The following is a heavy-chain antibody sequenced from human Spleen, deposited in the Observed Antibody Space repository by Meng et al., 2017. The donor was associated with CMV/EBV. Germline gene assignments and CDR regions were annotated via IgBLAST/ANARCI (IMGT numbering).Heavy chain of an antibody. V-gene: IGHV1-2*02. CDR3: ARDVVVDCSSTSCYTGLNAFDI. D-gene: IGHD2-2*02. Sequence: ASVKVSCKASGYTFTGYYMHWVRQAPGQGLEWMGWINPNSGGTNYAQKFQGRVTMTRDTSTSTAYMELSRLRSDDTAVYYCARDVVVDCSSTSCYTGLNAFDIWGQGTMVTVSS. CDR2: INPNSGGT. CDR1: GYTFTGYY. J-gene: IGHJ3*02.